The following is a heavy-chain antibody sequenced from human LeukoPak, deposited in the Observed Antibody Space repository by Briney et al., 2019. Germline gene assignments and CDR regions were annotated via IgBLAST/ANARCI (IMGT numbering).Heavy chain of an antibody. CDR2: IYYSGGT. Sequence: SETLSLTCTVSGGSMSPFYWIWIRQSPGKGLEWIGSIYYSGGTNYNPSLKSRVTISVDTSKNQFSLELSSVSAADTAVYYCAVNSTKHTFDIWGKGTMVTVSS. CDR1: GGSMSPFY. CDR3: AVNSTKHTFDI. J-gene: IGHJ3*02. D-gene: IGHD1-1*01. V-gene: IGHV4-59*08.